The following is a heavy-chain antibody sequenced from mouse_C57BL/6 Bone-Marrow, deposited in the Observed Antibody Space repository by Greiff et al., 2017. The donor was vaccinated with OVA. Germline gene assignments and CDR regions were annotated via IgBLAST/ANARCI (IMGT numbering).Heavy chain of an antibody. D-gene: IGHD1-1*01. CDR3: TRGPLYGSRRYFDV. V-gene: IGHV5-9-1*02. Sequence: EVNVVESGEGLVKPGGSLKLSCAASGFTFSSYAMSWVRQTPEKRLEWVAYISSGGDYIYYADTVKGRFTISRDNARNTLYLQMSSLKSEDTAMYYCTRGPLYGSRRYFDVWGTGTTVTVSS. J-gene: IGHJ1*03. CDR1: GFTFSSYA. CDR2: ISSGGDYI.